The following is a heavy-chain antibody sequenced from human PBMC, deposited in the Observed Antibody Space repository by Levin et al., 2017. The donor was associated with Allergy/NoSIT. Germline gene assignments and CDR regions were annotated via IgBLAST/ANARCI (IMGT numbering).Heavy chain of an antibody. J-gene: IGHJ6*03. Sequence: GGSLRLSCAASGFNFSSYSMNWVRQAPGKGLDWVSYISSSSSTIYYADSVKGRFTISRDNAKNSLYLQMNSLRAEDTAVYYCARDGMVRGVTEQADYYYYYYMDVWGKGTTVTVSS. V-gene: IGHV3-48*01. CDR1: GFNFSSYS. CDR2: ISSSSSTI. D-gene: IGHD3-10*01. CDR3: ARDGMVRGVTEQADYYYYYYMDV.